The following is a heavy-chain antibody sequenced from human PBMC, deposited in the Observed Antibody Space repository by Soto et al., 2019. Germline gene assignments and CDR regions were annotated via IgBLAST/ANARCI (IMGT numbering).Heavy chain of an antibody. J-gene: IGHJ6*02. Sequence: GGSPRLSCAASGFTFSSYAMHWVRQAPGKGLEWVAVISYDGSNKYYADSVKGRFTISRDNSKNTLYLQMNSLRAEDTAVYYCASVTVTTKTYYYYYGMDVWGQGTTVTVSS. CDR3: ASVTVTTKTYYYYYGMDV. V-gene: IGHV3-30-3*01. D-gene: IGHD4-17*01. CDR1: GFTFSSYA. CDR2: ISYDGSNK.